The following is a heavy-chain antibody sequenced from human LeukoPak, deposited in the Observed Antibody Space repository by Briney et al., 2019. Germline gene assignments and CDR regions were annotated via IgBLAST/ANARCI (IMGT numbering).Heavy chain of an antibody. CDR1: GFTFSDYY. V-gene: IGHV3-66*01. CDR2: IYSGGTT. CDR3: ARDLSFGDYMDV. J-gene: IGHJ6*03. Sequence: GSLRLSCAASGFTFSDYYMGWIRQAPGKGLEWVSVIYSGGTTYYADSVKGRFTISRDNAKNTLYLQMNSLRAEDTAVYYCARDLSFGDYMDVWGKGTTVTVSS. D-gene: IGHD2/OR15-2a*01.